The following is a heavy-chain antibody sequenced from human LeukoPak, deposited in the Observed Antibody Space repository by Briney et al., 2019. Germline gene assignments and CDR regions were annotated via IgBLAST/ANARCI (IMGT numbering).Heavy chain of an antibody. J-gene: IGHJ4*02. Sequence: ASVKVSCKASGYTFTGYYMHWLRQAPGQGLEWMGGTNTNNGGTNYAQKFQGRVSMTRDTSISTAYMELSRLRSDDTAVYYCARDPGASIAAGRGYDYWGQGTLVTVSS. V-gene: IGHV1-2*02. D-gene: IGHD6-13*01. CDR3: ARDPGASIAAGRGYDY. CDR1: GYTFTGYY. CDR2: TNTNNGGT.